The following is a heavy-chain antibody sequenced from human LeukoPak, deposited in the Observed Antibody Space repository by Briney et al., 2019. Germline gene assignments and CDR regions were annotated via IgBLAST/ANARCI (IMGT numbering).Heavy chain of an antibody. Sequence: SETPSLTCTVSGGSISSGDYYWLWIRQPPGKGPEWIGYIYYSGSTYYNPSLKSRVTISGDTSKNQFSLKVNSVTAADTAVYYCARGSWSSSIDYWGQGTLVTVSS. CDR1: GGSISSGDYY. V-gene: IGHV4-30-4*01. CDR3: ARGSWSSSIDY. J-gene: IGHJ4*02. CDR2: IYYSGST. D-gene: IGHD6-6*01.